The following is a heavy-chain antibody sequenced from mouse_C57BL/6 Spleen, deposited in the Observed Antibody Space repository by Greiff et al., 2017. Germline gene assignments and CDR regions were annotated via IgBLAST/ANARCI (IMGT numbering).Heavy chain of an antibody. CDR3: ARLVSSGYEINY. CDR2: IYPGDGDT. Sequence: VKLLESGAELVKPGASVKISCKASGYAFSSYWMNWVKQRPGQGLEWIGQIYPGDGDTTYNGKFKGKATLTADKSSSTAYMQLSSLTSEDAAVYYCARLVSSGYEINYWGQGTLVTVSA. V-gene: IGHV1-80*01. J-gene: IGHJ3*01. D-gene: IGHD3-2*02. CDR1: GYAFSSYW.